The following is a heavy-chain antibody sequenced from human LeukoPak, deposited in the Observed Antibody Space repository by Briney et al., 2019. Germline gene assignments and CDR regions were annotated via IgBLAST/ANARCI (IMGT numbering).Heavy chain of an antibody. CDR1: GFTFSDYY. CDR2: ISSNGSNL. Sequence: GGSPKNSRAAPGFTFSDYYKSWIRQAPGEGAGWGLFISSNGSNLYYADYVKGRFTISRDNAKNSLYLQMNSLRAEDTAVYYCARDRNYDYVWGSYSDRGGYDYWGQGTRVTVSS. D-gene: IGHD3-16*01. CDR3: ARDRNYDYVWGSYSDRGGYDY. V-gene: IGHV3-11*04. J-gene: IGHJ4*02.